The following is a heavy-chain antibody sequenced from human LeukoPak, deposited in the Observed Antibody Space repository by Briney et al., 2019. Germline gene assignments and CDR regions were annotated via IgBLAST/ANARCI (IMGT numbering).Heavy chain of an antibody. Sequence: GGSLRLSCAASGFTFSIYWMHWVRQAPGKGLEYVSAISPYGDDTYYANSFKGRFTISRDNSKNTLYLQMGSLRPDDMAVYYCASRTSGWCYDYWGQGTLVTVSS. CDR3: ASRTSGWCYDY. CDR1: GFTFSIYW. J-gene: IGHJ4*02. V-gene: IGHV3-64*01. D-gene: IGHD6-19*01. CDR2: ISPYGDDT.